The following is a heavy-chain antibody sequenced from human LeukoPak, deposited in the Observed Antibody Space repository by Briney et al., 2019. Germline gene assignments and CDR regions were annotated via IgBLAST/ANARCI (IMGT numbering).Heavy chain of an antibody. CDR2: TYYRSKWYN. Sequence: PSQTLSLTCAISGDSVSSNSAAWNWIRQSPSRGLEWLGRTYYRSKWYNDYAVSVKSRITINPDTSKNQFSLQLNSVTPEDTAVYYRARGVVVITHGSMYNWFDPWGQGTLVTVSS. D-gene: IGHD3-22*01. CDR3: ARGVVVITHGSMYNWFDP. CDR1: GDSVSSNSAA. V-gene: IGHV6-1*01. J-gene: IGHJ5*02.